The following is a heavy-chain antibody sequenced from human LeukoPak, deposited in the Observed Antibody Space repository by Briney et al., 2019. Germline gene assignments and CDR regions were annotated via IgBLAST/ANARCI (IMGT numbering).Heavy chain of an antibody. J-gene: IGHJ4*02. D-gene: IGHD3-22*01. CDR3: ARRSDDYDSSAYYH. V-gene: IGHV1-8*01. CDR1: GYTFTSYD. CDR2: VNPNSGNT. Sequence: GASVKVSCKTSGYTFTSYDLNWVRQATGQGLEWMGWVNPNSGNTGYAQKFQGRVTMTMDPSISTAYMELSSLRSEDTAVYSCARRSDDYDSSAYYHWGQGTLVTVSS.